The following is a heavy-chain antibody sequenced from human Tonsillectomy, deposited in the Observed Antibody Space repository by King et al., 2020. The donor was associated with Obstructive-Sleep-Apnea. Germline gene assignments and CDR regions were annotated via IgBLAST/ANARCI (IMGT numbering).Heavy chain of an antibody. J-gene: IGHJ6*02. CDR2: VNLSGGST. D-gene: IGHD3-10*01. Sequence: QLVQSGAEVKKPGASVKISCKASGYPFSNFYMHWVRQAPGQGLEWMGVVNLSGGSTTYSQNFQGRVAMTSDTPTSTAYMEVTSLRSEDTAVYYCAGTFVSHDSLGGVWGRGTTVTVSS. CDR1: GYPFSNFY. CDR3: AGTFVSHDSLGGV. V-gene: IGHV1-46*01.